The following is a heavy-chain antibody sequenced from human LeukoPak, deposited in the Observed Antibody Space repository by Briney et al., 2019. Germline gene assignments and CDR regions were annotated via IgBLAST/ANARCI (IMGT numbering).Heavy chain of an antibody. D-gene: IGHD6-13*01. J-gene: IGHJ4*02. CDR2: ITSKTDGGIT. CDR3: AKDPVWVAAAGPFDY. Sequence: GGSLRLSCAASGFSFTDAWMSWVRQAPGKGLEWVGRITSKTDGGITDSAAPVKGRFTVSRDDSKNTLFLQMNSLRAEDTAVYYCAKDPVWVAAAGPFDYWGQGTLVTVSS. CDR1: GFSFTDAW. V-gene: IGHV3-15*01.